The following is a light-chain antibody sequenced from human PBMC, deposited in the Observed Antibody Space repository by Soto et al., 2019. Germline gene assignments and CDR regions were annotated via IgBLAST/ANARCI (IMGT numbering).Light chain of an antibody. CDR3: ATWDDSLNGVV. CDR1: SSNVENNP. Sequence: QAVVTQPPSASGTPGQRVTISCSGSSSNVENNPVNWYQQLPGTTPKLLSYNNNRRPSGVPDRFSASKSGTSASLAIIGLQSEDEADYYCATWDDSLNGVVFGGGTKLTVL. V-gene: IGLV1-44*01. CDR2: NNN. J-gene: IGLJ2*01.